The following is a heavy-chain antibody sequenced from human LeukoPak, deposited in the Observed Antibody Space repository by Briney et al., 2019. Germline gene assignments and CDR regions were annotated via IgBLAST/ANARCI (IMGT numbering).Heavy chain of an antibody. Sequence: GASVKVSCKASGYTFTSYGISWVRQAPGQGLEWMGWMNPNSGNTGYAQKFQGRVTITRNTSISTAYMGLSSLRSEDTAVYYCARGTGAAHNWGQGTLVTVSS. CDR1: GYTFTSYG. V-gene: IGHV1-8*03. D-gene: IGHD6-6*01. J-gene: IGHJ4*02. CDR3: ARGTGAAHN. CDR2: MNPNSGNT.